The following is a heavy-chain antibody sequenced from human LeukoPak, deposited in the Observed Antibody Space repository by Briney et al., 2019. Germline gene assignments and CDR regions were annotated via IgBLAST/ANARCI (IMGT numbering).Heavy chain of an antibody. CDR2: IIPISDTA. V-gene: IGHV1-69*05. J-gene: IGHJ3*02. D-gene: IGHD3-22*01. CDR1: GTTSRTHA. Sequence: ASVNVSCKASGTTSRTHAISRVRKAPRKGLACMGRIIPISDTANYPQTLQDRDTITTHESTHTAYMELSSLRFEDTAVYYCARSMIVVWPPVTAFDIWVQGTMVTVSS. CDR3: ARSMIVVWPPVTAFDI.